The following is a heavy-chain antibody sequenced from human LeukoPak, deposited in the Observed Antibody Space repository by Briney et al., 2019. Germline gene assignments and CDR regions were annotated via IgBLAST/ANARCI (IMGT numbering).Heavy chain of an antibody. CDR1: GGTFSSYA. J-gene: IGHJ6*03. CDR3: ARANFDLTYYYYMDV. V-gene: IGHV1-69*01. Sequence: GSSVKVSCKASGGTFSSYAISWVRQAPGQGLEWMGGIIPIFGTANYAQKFQGRVTITADESTSTAYMELSSLRSEDTAVYYCARANFDLTYYYYMDVWGKGTTVTISS. D-gene: IGHD3-9*01. CDR2: IIPIFGTA.